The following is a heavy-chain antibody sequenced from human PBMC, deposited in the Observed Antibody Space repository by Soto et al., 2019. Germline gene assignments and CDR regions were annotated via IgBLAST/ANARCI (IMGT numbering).Heavy chain of an antibody. CDR2: IILMFRTV. J-gene: IGHJ6*02. V-gene: IGHV1-69*13. Sequence: GXSVKVCCNASGGTFIRDAISWVRQAPGQGLEWMGGIILMFRTVNYAQKFQGRVTITADESTSTAYMELSSLRSEDTALYYCASPSTIATRRVGSAHYYSYGMDVWGQGTTVTVSS. CDR3: ASPSTIATRRVGSAHYYSYGMDV. CDR1: GGTFIRDA. D-gene: IGHD6-6*01.